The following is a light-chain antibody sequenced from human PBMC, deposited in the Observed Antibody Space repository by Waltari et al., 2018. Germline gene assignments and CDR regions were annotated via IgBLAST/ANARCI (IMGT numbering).Light chain of an antibody. CDR3: SSYTGKADWGV. J-gene: IGLJ3*02. Sequence: QSALTQPPSASGSPGQSVTISCTGTSSDVGAYNYVSCYQQHSGKAPKLMIYEVNNRPSGVPDRFSGSKSGNTASLTVSGLQAEDEADYYCSSYTGKADWGVFGGGTKLTVL. V-gene: IGLV2-8*01. CDR2: EVN. CDR1: SSDVGAYNY.